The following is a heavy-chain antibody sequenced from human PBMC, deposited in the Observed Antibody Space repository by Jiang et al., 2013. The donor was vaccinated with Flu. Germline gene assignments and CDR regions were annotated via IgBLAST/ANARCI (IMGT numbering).Heavy chain of an antibody. D-gene: IGHD4-23*01. J-gene: IGHJ6*03. V-gene: IGHV1-2*04. CDR3: ARDRTGDYGGNSDYYYYMDV. Sequence: HWVRQAPGQGLEWMGWINPNSGGTNYAQKFQGWVTMTRDTSISTAYMELSRLRSDDTAVYYCARDRTGDYGGNSDYYYYMDVWGKGTTVTVSS. CDR2: INPNSGGT.